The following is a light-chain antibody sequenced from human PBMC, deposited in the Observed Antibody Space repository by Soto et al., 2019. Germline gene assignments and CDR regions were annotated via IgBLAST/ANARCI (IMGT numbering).Light chain of an antibody. J-gene: IGLJ1*01. Sequence: QSALTQPRSVSGSPGQSVTISCTGTSSDVGGYNYVSWYEQHPVKAPKLMIYDVTKRPSGVPDRFSGSKSGNTASLTISGLQAEEEADYYCCSYAGSYNWVFGTGTKLTVL. CDR3: CSYAGSYNWV. V-gene: IGLV2-11*01. CDR1: SSDVGGYNY. CDR2: DVT.